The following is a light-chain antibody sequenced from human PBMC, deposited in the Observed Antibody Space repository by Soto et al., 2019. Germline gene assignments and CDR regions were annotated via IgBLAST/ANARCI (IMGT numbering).Light chain of an antibody. J-gene: IGKJ1*01. CDR3: QQSYSTPT. Sequence: DIQVTQSPSSLSASVGDRVTMTFRASQSIGTYLNWYHQKPGKAPQLLIYGASTLQSGVPSRFSASGSGTHFTLTINSLQPEDFGTYSCQQSYSTPTFGQGTKVDIK. CDR1: QSIGTY. V-gene: IGKV1-39*01. CDR2: GAS.